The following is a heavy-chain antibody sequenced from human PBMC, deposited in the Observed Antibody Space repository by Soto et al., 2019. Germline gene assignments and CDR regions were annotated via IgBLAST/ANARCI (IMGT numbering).Heavy chain of an antibody. Sequence: SGPTLGNPNRTPTRHCICSLASLRTNLRGVGWICEPPGNALEWHALINWDGDEYYNKSLKTRLTISKDTSKSQVVPTLTNMDPVATATYYCTRIRDSRYRYLDFWGPGTLVTVS. D-gene: IGHD3-22*01. CDR1: LASLRTNLRG. CDR2: INWDGDE. V-gene: IGHV2-70*01. CDR3: TRIRDSRYRYLDF. J-gene: IGHJ4*02.